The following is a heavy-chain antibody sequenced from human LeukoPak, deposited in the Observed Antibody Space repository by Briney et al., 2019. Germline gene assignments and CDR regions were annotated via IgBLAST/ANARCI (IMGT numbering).Heavy chain of an antibody. D-gene: IGHD1-1*01. CDR2: ISWNSGSI. V-gene: IGHV3-9*01. Sequence: GRSLRLSCAASGFTFDDYAMHWVRQAPGKGLEWVSGISWNSGSIGYADSVKGRFTISRDNAKNSLYLQMNSLRAEDTALYYCAKDMERYYYYGMDVWGQGTTVTVSS. CDR3: AKDMERYYYYGMDV. J-gene: IGHJ6*02. CDR1: GFTFDDYA.